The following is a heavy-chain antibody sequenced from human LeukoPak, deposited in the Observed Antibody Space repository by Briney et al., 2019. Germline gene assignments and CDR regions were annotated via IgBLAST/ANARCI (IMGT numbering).Heavy chain of an antibody. CDR3: AASAAGLDY. Sequence: GESLRLSCEASGFTFSSYWMNWVRQAPGKGLEWVTNIKEDGREEDYVDSVKGRFIISRDNTKKSLFLQMNSLRAEDTAVYYCAASAAGLDYWGQGTLVTVSS. CDR2: IKEDGREE. D-gene: IGHD6-13*01. J-gene: IGHJ4*02. CDR1: GFTFSSYW. V-gene: IGHV3-7*01.